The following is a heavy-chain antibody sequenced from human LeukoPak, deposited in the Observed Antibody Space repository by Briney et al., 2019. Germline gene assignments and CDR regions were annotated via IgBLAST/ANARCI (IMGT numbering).Heavy chain of an antibody. CDR2: ISGNSGSI. Sequence: GRSLRLSWAAAGFTFDDCAVHWVRLAPGEWREWVSGISGNSGSIGYADSVKGRFTISRDNAKNSLYLQMNSLRAEDMALYYCAKDTTPYSSSSTGAFDIWGQGTMVTVSS. CDR3: AKDTTPYSSSSTGAFDI. V-gene: IGHV3-9*03. D-gene: IGHD6-6*01. CDR1: GFTFDDCA. J-gene: IGHJ3*02.